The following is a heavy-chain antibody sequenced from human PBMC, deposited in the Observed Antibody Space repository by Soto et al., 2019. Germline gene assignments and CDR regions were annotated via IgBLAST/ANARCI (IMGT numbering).Heavy chain of an antibody. V-gene: IGHV3-23*01. CDR2: ISGSGDRT. CDR1: GFTFSTYA. D-gene: IGHD3-16*02. Sequence: GGSLRLSCEASGFTFSTYAMSWVRQAPGKGLEWVSGISGSGDRTHYADSVKGRFSVSRDNSQNTPHLQMNSLRAEDTAVYYCAKASTYEYVWGSFRYYFDHWGQGALVTVSS. J-gene: IGHJ4*02. CDR3: AKASTYEYVWGSFRYYFDH.